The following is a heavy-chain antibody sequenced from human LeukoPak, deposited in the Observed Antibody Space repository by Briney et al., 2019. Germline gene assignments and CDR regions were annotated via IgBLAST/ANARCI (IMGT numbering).Heavy chain of an antibody. CDR1: GDSISSSSFF. D-gene: IGHD1-26*01. CDR3: ARGLEVRARVGYHYYMDV. CDR2: VYSENT. V-gene: IGHV4-39*07. J-gene: IGHJ6*03. Sequence: SETLSLTCTVSGDSISSSSFFWGWLRQPPGKGLEWIGAVYSENTYYNPSLKSRASISVDTSKNQFSLTMSSVTAADTAVYFCARGLEVRARVGYHYYMDVWGKGTTVTVSS.